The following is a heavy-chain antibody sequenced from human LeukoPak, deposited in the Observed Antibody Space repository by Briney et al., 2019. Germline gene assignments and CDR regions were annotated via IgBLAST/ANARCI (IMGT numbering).Heavy chain of an antibody. CDR2: ISTSSSYI. J-gene: IGHJ6*03. CDR1: GFTFSSYT. CDR3: ARDSVAPLLYVSSGSPYYYYYYMDV. D-gene: IGHD3-22*01. V-gene: IGHV3-21*01. Sequence: GGSLRLSCAASGFTFSSYTMNWVRQAPGKGLEWVSFISTSSSYIYYADSVKGRFTISRDNAKNSLYLQMNGLRAEDTAVYYCARDSVAPLLYVSSGSPYYYYYYMDVWGKGTTVTVSS.